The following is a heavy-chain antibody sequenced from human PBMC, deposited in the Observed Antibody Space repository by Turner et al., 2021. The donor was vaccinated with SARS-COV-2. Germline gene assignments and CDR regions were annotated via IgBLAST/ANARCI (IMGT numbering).Heavy chain of an antibody. CDR2: FFNSGST. CDR3: ARQVSILGRWLAPFDS. D-gene: IGHD6-19*01. CDR1: RGSISSGAYY. Sequence: QLQLQESGPELVKPSQTPSLTCTVSRGSISSGAYYWGWIRQPPGKGLEWIGSFFNSGSTYYSPSIKSRITISVDTSKNQFSLNLSSVTAADTAVYYCARQVSILGRWLAPFDSWGQGTLVTVSS. V-gene: IGHV4-39*01. J-gene: IGHJ4*02.